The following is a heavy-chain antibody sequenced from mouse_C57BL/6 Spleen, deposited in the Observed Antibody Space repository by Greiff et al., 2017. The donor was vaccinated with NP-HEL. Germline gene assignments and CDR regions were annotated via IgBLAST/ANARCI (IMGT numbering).Heavy chain of an antibody. CDR1: GFTFSDYY. CDR2: INYDGSST. V-gene: IGHV5-16*01. D-gene: IGHD1-1*01. J-gene: IGHJ4*01. Sequence: EVKLVESEGGLVQPGSSMKLSCTASGFTFSDYYMAWVRQVPEKGLEWVANINYDGSSTYYLDSLKSRFIISRDNAKNILYLQMSSLKSEDTATYYCARGGIESYYGSSSLRAMDYWGQGTSVTVSS. CDR3: ARGGIESYYGSSSLRAMDY.